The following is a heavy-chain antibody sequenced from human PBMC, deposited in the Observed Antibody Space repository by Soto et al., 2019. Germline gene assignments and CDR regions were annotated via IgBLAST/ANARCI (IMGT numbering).Heavy chain of an antibody. V-gene: IGHV4-31*03. CDR1: GGSISSGTSY. Sequence: QVQLQESGPGLVKPSQTLSLNCTVSGGSISSGTSYWSWIRQRPGKGLEWIGYIFYSGSFYYTPSLRGRVMILADTSKNQFTLRLSSVTAADTAVYYCARAPETPSILGVALPYFFDYWGQGALVTVSS. CDR2: IFYSGSF. J-gene: IGHJ4*02. CDR3: ARAPETPSILGVALPYFFDY. D-gene: IGHD3-3*01.